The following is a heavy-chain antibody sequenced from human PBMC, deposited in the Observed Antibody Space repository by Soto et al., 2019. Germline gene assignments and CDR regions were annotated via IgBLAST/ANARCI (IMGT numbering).Heavy chain of an antibody. CDR1: GGSFSGYY. CDR3: ARRYSSGWYHFDY. Sequence: PSETLSVTCAVYGGSFSGYYWSWIRQPPWKGLEWIGEINHSGSTNYNPSLKSRVTISVDTSKNQFSLKLSSVTAADTAVYYCARRYSSGWYHFDYWGQGTLVTVSS. V-gene: IGHV4-34*01. CDR2: INHSGST. J-gene: IGHJ4*02. D-gene: IGHD6-19*01.